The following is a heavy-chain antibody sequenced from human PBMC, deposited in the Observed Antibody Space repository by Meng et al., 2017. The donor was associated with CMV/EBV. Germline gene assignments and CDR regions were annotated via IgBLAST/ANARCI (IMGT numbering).Heavy chain of an antibody. CDR1: GGTFSSYA. D-gene: IGHD1-7*01. CDR3: ARGSGAGTTWSYFGY. CDR2: IIPIFGTA. Sequence: QGQVVPAGGEVEKPGSSVKVSCKASGGTFSSYAISWVRQAPGQGLEWMGGIIPIFGTANYAQKFQGRVTITADESTSTAYMELSSLRSEDTAVYYCARGSGAGTTWSYFGYWGQGTLVTVSS. V-gene: IGHV1-69*01. J-gene: IGHJ4*02.